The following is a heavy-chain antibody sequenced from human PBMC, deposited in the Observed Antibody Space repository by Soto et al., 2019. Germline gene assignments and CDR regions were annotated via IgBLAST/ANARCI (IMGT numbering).Heavy chain of an antibody. CDR2: IYYSGST. V-gene: IGHV4-59*01. Sequence: SETLSLTCSVSGGSTSSYYWSWIRQPPGKGLEWIGYIYYSGSTDYSPSLKSRVTMSIDTSQNQVSLNLTSVTTADTAVYYCAASPRYLRQGPXVTVSS. CDR1: GGSTSSYY. J-gene: IGHJ4*02. CDR3: AASPRY.